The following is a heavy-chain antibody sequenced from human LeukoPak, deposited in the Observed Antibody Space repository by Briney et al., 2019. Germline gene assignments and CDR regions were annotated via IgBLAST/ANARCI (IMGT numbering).Heavy chain of an antibody. Sequence: ASVKVSCKASGYTFTSYGITWVRQAPGQGLEWMGWISAYNGNTNYAQNLQGRVTMTTDTSTRTVYMELRSLRSDDTAVYYCARDFYEDCTSHCYLTLDSWGRGTLVTVSS. V-gene: IGHV1-18*04. CDR1: GYTFTSYG. J-gene: IGHJ4*02. CDR2: ISAYNGNT. CDR3: ARDFYEDCTSHCYLTLDS. D-gene: IGHD2-2*01.